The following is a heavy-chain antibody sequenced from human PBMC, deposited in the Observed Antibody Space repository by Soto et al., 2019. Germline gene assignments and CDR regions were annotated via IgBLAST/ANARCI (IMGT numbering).Heavy chain of an antibody. Sequence: QVQLVQSGAEVKKPGASVKVSCKASGYTFTSYGISWVRQAPGQGLEWMGWISAYSGNTNYAQKLQGRVTMTTDTSTSTAYMELRSLRSDDTAVYYCARPTPYCTNGVFHPNLFDYWGQGTLVTVSS. CDR3: ARPTPYCTNGVFHPNLFDY. V-gene: IGHV1-18*04. CDR1: GYTFTSYG. J-gene: IGHJ4*02. D-gene: IGHD2-8*01. CDR2: ISAYSGNT.